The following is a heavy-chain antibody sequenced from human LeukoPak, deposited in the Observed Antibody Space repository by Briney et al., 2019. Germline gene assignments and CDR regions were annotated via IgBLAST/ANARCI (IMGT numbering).Heavy chain of an antibody. D-gene: IGHD4-23*01. CDR3: ARAYGGNSGPNDY. CDR1: GFTFSSYW. CDR2: ISSSSSTI. V-gene: IGHV3-48*01. Sequence: GGSLRLSCAASGFTFSSYWMSWVRQAPGKGLEWVSYISSSSSTIYYADSVKGRFTISRDNAKNSLYLQMNSLRAEDTAVYYCARAYGGNSGPNDYWGQGTLVTVSS. J-gene: IGHJ4*02.